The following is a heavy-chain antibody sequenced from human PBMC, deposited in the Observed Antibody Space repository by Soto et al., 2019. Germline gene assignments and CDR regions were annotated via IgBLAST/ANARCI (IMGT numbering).Heavy chain of an antibody. CDR3: SRDSSGWYEYYYGMDV. D-gene: IGHD6-19*01. CDR2: IGIGSSTK. V-gene: IGHV3-48*01. Sequence: GGSLRLSCAASGFTFRNYGMNWVRQAPGKGLEWVSYIGIGSSTKYYADSVKGRFTISRDNSKNTLYLQMNSLRAEDTSVYCCSRDSSGWYEYYYGMDVWGQGTTVTVSS. CDR1: GFTFRNYG. J-gene: IGHJ6*02.